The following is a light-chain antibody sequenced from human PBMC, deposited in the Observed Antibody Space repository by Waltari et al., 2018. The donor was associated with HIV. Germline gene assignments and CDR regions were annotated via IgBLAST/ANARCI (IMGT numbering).Light chain of an antibody. CDR3: MQALQTPLT. J-gene: IGKJ4*01. CDR1: QSLLHSNGYNY. CDR2: LGS. Sequence: IVMTQSPLSLPVTPGEPASISCRSSQSLLHSNGYNYLDWYLQKPGQSPQLLIYLGSNRASGVPDRFSGSGSGTDFTLKISRVEAEDVGVYYCMQALQTPLTFGGGTKVEIK. V-gene: IGKV2-28*01.